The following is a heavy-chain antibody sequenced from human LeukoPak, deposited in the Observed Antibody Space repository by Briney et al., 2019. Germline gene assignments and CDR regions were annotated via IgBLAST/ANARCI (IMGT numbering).Heavy chain of an antibody. J-gene: IGHJ6*02. CDR1: GGSITSLY. Sequence: TSETLSLTCSVSGGSITSLYWSWVRQPPGKGLEYVGYVHHTGVTNYNPSLRGRVSVSMDASKNQFYLKLNSATAADTAIYYCVRSATIAVFRYGMDVWGQGTTVTVSS. D-gene: IGHD5-24*01. CDR2: VHHTGVT. V-gene: IGHV4-59*11. CDR3: VRSATIAVFRYGMDV.